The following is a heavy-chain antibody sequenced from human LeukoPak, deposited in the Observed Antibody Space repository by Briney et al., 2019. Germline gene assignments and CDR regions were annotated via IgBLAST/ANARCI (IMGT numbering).Heavy chain of an antibody. CDR3: AKVGRGARGNYFDY. Sequence: PGGSLRLSCAASGFTFSSYGMHWVRQAPGKGLEWVAFIRYDGSNKYYADSVKGRFTISRDNSKNTLYLQMNSLRAEDTAVYYCAKVGRGARGNYFDYWGQGTLVTVSS. J-gene: IGHJ4*02. D-gene: IGHD1-26*01. CDR2: IRYDGSNK. CDR1: GFTFSSYG. V-gene: IGHV3-30*02.